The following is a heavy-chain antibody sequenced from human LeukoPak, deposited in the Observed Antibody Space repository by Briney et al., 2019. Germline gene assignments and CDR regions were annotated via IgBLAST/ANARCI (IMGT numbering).Heavy chain of an antibody. CDR1: GFPFNTYA. CDR2: IRPTGTNT. V-gene: IGHV3-23*01. Sequence: GGSLRLSCAASGFPFNTYAMSWVRQAPGKGLEWVSVIRPTGTNTYYASSVRGRFTISRDDSKTTLYLQMSSLRAEDTAMYYCAKLPFYETSAPLGDLCFWGQGTLVTVSS. CDR3: AKLPFYETSAPLGDLCF. J-gene: IGHJ4*02. D-gene: IGHD1-14*01.